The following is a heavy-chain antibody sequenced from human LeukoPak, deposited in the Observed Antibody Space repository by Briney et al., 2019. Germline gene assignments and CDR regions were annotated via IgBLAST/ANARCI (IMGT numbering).Heavy chain of an antibody. V-gene: IGHV1-69*13. CDR2: YIPMFGTA. J-gene: IGHJ4*02. CDR1: GGTFSRYA. Sequence: ASVKVSCTASGGTFSRYAISWVRQAPGQGLEWMGGYIPMFGTANYAQNFQNRVTITADESTSTFSMEVSSLRPEGTAVYFCAGASSKWELSFWGQGTLVTVSS. D-gene: IGHD1-26*01. CDR3: AGASSKWELSF.